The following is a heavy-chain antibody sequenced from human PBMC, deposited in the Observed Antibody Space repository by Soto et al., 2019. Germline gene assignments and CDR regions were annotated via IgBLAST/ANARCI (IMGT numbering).Heavy chain of an antibody. Sequence: SETMSHTYTFSDFYISSIIYYWSWIKQPPGKGLEWIGSIYYSGSTYYNPSLKSRVTISVDTSKNQFSLKLSSVTAADTAVYYCARLGYGDYYYYYGMDVLVQGTTVTVSS. D-gene: IGHD4-17*01. CDR2: IYYSGST. V-gene: IGHV4-39*01. J-gene: IGHJ6*02. CDR1: DFYISSIIYY. CDR3: ARLGYGDYYYYYGMDV.